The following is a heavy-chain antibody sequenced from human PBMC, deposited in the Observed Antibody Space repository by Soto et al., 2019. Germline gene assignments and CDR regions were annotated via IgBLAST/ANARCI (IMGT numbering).Heavy chain of an antibody. Sequence: QVQLVQSGAEVKKPGSSVKVSCKASGGTFSSYTISWVRQAPGHGLEWMGRIIPILGIANYAQKFQGRVTITADKSTSTAYMELSSLRSEDTAVYYCARAGAVEMATSLYYFDYWGQGTLVTVSS. V-gene: IGHV1-69*02. CDR1: GGTFSSYT. J-gene: IGHJ4*02. CDR3: ARAGAVEMATSLYYFDY. D-gene: IGHD5-12*01. CDR2: IIPILGIA.